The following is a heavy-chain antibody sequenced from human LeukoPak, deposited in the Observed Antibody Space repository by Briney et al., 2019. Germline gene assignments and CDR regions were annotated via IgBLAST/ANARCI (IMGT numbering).Heavy chain of an antibody. CDR3: ARSGDSGEYFDWLLPGGYYYYYYMDV. CDR2: IYYSGST. J-gene: IGHJ6*03. D-gene: IGHD3-9*01. Sequence: PSQTLSLTCTVSGGSIRSSSYYWGWIRQPPGKGLEWIGSIYYSGSTYYNPSLKSRVTISVDTSKNQFSLKLSSVTAADTAVYYCARSGDSGEYFDWLLPGGYYYYYYMDVWGKGTTVTVSS. V-gene: IGHV4-39*07. CDR1: GGSIRSSSYY.